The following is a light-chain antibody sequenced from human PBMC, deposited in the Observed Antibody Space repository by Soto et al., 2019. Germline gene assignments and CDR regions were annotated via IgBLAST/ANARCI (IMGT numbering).Light chain of an antibody. J-gene: IGLJ3*02. CDR2: DDS. CDR1: NIGSKS. Sequence: SYELTQAPSVSVAPGQTASVTCGGNNIGSKSVHWYQLKPGQAPVLVVYDDSDRPSGIPERFSGSNSGNTATLTISRVEAGDEADYYCQSYDSSLSGWVFGGGTKLTVL. CDR3: QSYDSSLSGWV. V-gene: IGLV3-21*02.